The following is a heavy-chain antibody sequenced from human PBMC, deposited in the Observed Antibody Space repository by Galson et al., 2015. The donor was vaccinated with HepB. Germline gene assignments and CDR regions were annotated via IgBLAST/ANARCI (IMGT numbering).Heavy chain of an antibody. V-gene: IGHV1-46*01. Sequence: SVKVSCKASGYTFTNYYMHWVRQAPGQGLEWMGVINPNGGSTSYAQKFQGRATMARDTSTSTVYMELSSLRSEDTAVYYCANGKYSSGWYYFDYWGQGTLVTVSS. CDR3: ANGKYSSGWYYFDY. D-gene: IGHD6-19*01. CDR2: INPNGGST. CDR1: GYTFTNYY. J-gene: IGHJ4*02.